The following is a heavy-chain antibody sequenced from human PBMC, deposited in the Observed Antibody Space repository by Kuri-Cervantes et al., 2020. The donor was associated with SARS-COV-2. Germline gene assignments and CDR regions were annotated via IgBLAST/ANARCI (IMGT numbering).Heavy chain of an antibody. V-gene: IGHV1-8*02. CDR2: INPNSGNT. Sequence: ASVKVSCKASGYTFTGYYMHWVRQAPGQGLEWMGWINPNSGNTGYAQKFQGRVTMTRNTSISTAYMELSSLRSEDTAVYYCARRYSGYEFDYWGQGTLVTVSS. CDR1: GYTFTGYY. D-gene: IGHD5-12*01. J-gene: IGHJ4*02. CDR3: ARRYSGYEFDY.